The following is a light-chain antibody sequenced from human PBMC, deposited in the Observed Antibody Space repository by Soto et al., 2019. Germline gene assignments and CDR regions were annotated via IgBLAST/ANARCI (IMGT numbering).Light chain of an antibody. V-gene: IGLV2-14*01. Sequence: QSALTQPASVSGSPGQSITISCTGSSNDVGGYNFVSWYQQHPGKAPKLLIYEVTNRPSGISDRFSGSRSGNTASLTNSGLQPEDEADYYCGSYTSTDSLIFGGGTKLTVL. CDR3: GSYTSTDSLI. J-gene: IGLJ2*01. CDR2: EVT. CDR1: SNDVGGYNF.